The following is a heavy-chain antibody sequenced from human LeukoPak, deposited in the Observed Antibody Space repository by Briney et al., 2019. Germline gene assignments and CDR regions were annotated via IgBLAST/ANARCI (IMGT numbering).Heavy chain of an antibody. D-gene: IGHD6-13*01. CDR2: ISYDGSNK. CDR3: AKDFAAAGYYYYGMDV. J-gene: IGHJ6*02. Sequence: GGSLRLSCAAPGFTFSSYGMHWVRQAPGKGLEWVAVISYDGSNKYYADSVKGRFTISRDNSKNTLYLQMNSLRAEDTAVYYCAKDFAAAGYYYYGMDVWGQGTTVTVSS. CDR1: GFTFSSYG. V-gene: IGHV3-30*18.